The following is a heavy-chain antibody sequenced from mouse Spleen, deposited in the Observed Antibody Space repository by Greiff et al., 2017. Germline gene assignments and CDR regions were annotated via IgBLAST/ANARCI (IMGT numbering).Heavy chain of an antibody. J-gene: IGHJ2*01. D-gene: IGHD2-3*01. CDR3: AREIYDGYFYFDY. Sequence: EVKLMESGGGLVQPGGSLRLSCATSGFTFTDYYMSWVRQPPGKALEWLGFIRNKANGYTTEYSASVKGRFTISRDNSQSILYLQMNTLRAEDSATYYCAREIYDGYFYFDYWGQGTTLTVSS. CDR1: GFTFTDYY. CDR2: IRNKANGYTT. V-gene: IGHV7-3*02.